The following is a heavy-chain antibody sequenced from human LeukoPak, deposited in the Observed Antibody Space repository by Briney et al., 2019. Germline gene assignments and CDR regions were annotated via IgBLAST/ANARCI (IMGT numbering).Heavy chain of an antibody. Sequence: PGGSLRLSCAASGFTFSGSALHWVRQASGQGLEWVGRIRSTANGYATAYAASVKGRFTISRDDSKNTASLQMDSLKTEDTAVYYCTGNYYGSGSYADFDYWGQGTLVTVSS. CDR3: TGNYYGSGSYADFDY. V-gene: IGHV3-73*01. D-gene: IGHD3-10*01. CDR1: GFTFSGSA. J-gene: IGHJ4*02. CDR2: IRSTANGYAT.